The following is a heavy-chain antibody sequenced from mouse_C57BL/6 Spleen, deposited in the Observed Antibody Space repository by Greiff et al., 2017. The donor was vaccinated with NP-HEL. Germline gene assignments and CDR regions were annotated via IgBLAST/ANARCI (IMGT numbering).Heavy chain of an antibody. CDR1: GFTFSSYG. Sequence: EVKLVESGGDLVKPGGSLKLSCAASGFTFSSYGMSWVRQTPDKRLEWVATISSGGSYTYYPDSVKGRFTISRDNAKNTLYLQMSSLKSEDTAMYYCARHRWDSNYFECWGQGSTLTVSS. V-gene: IGHV5-6*02. D-gene: IGHD3-3*01. CDR3: ARHRWDSNYFEC. CDR2: ISSGGSYT. J-gene: IGHJ2*01.